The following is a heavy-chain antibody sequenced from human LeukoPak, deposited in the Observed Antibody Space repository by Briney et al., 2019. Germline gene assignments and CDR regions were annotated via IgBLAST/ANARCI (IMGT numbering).Heavy chain of an antibody. D-gene: IGHD4-11*01. Sequence: GASVKVSCKASGYNFTGYYLHWVRQAPGQGLEWMGWINPNTGGTNYAQKFQGRVTMTRDTSISTAYMELSRLRSDDTAVYYCARVGMTITYYYYMDVWGKGTTVTVSS. CDR1: GYNFTGYY. CDR3: ARVGMTITYYYYMDV. J-gene: IGHJ6*03. V-gene: IGHV1-2*02. CDR2: INPNTGGT.